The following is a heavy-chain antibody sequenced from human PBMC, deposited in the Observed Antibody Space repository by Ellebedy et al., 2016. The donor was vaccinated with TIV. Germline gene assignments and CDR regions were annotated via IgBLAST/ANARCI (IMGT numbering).Heavy chain of an antibody. V-gene: IGHV1-69*04. CDR2: IIPIVDVP. J-gene: IGHJ5*02. CDR1: GYTFTTYF. D-gene: IGHD6-19*01. Sequence: SVKVSCXASGYTFTTYFMHWLRQAPGQGLEWMGRIIPIVDVPNYAQQFQGRVSITADKPTSTAYMELSSLKAEDTAIYYCARVNQWQGFDLWGQGTLVTVSS. CDR3: ARVNQWQGFDL.